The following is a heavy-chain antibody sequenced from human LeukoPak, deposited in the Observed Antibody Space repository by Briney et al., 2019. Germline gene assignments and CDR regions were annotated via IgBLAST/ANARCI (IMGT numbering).Heavy chain of an antibody. CDR2: ISYDGSNK. D-gene: IGHD3-22*01. J-gene: IGHJ3*02. Sequence: PGGSLRLSCAASGFTFSSYAMHWVRQAPGKGLEWVAVISYDGSNKYYADSVKGRFTISRDNSKNTLYLQMNSLRAEDTAVYYCARVSYDSSGYYLQAFDIWGQGTMVTVSS. CDR1: GFTFSSYA. V-gene: IGHV3-30*04. CDR3: ARVSYDSSGYYLQAFDI.